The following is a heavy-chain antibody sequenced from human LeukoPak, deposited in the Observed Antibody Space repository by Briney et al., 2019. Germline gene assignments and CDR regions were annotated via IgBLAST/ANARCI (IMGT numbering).Heavy chain of an antibody. J-gene: IGHJ4*02. D-gene: IGHD5/OR15-5a*01. CDR2: IYYSGST. CDR1: GGSISSYY. V-gene: IGHV4-59*01. CDR3: ARGIYDLLL. Sequence: SETLSLTCTVSGGSISSYYWSWIRQPPGKGLEWIGYIYYSGSTNYNPSPKSRVTISVDTSKNQFSLKLSSVTAADTAVYYCARGIYDLLLWGQGTLVTVSS.